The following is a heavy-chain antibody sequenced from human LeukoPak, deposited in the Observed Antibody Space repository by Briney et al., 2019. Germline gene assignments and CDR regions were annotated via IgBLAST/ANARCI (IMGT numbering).Heavy chain of an antibody. D-gene: IGHD2-2*01. CDR1: GGTFSSYA. CDR2: IIPIFGTA. CDR3: ARGRRQYCSSTSCRPFDY. J-gene: IGHJ4*02. Sequence: SVKVSCKASGGTFSSYAISWVRQAPGQGLEWMGGIIPIFGTANYAQKFQGRVTMTRNTSISTAYMELSSLRSEDTAVYYCARGRRQYCSSTSCRPFDYWGQGTLVTVSS. V-gene: IGHV1-69*05.